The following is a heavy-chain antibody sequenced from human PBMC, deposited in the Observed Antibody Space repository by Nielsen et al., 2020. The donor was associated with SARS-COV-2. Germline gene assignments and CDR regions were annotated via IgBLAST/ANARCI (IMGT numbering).Heavy chain of an antibody. Sequence: GESLKISCAAFGFNVSNTFMTWVRQAPGKGLEWVSIIYTLGPTFYADSVKGRFTISRLTSKNTLYLQLNSLTFDDTAVYYCARGGGLSRYYFDFWGRGTQVTVSS. V-gene: IGHV3-53*04. J-gene: IGHJ4*02. CDR3: ARGGGLSRYYFDF. D-gene: IGHD6-25*01. CDR2: IYTLGPT. CDR1: GFNVSNTF.